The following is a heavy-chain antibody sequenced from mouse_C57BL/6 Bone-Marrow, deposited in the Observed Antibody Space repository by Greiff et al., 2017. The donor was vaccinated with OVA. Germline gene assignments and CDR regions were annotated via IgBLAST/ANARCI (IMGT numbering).Heavy chain of an antibody. CDR1: GYTFTDYE. Sequence: QVHVKQSGAELVRPGASVTLSCKASGYTFTDYEMHWVKQTPVHGLEWIGAIDPETGGTAYNQKFKGKAILTADKSSSTAYMELRSLTSEDSAVDYCTRGGDYAMDYWGQGTSVTVSS. J-gene: IGHJ4*01. CDR2: IDPETGGT. CDR3: TRGGDYAMDY. V-gene: IGHV1-15*01.